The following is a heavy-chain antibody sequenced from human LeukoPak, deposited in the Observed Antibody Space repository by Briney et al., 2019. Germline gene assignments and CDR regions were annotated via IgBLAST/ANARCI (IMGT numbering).Heavy chain of an antibody. CDR2: ISWNSGSI. D-gene: IGHD6-6*01. V-gene: IGHV3-9*01. CDR1: GFTFDDYA. CDR3: ASSVLPLRMDV. Sequence: GGSLRLSCAASGFTFDDYAMHWVRQAPGKGLEWVSGISWNSGSIGYADSVKGRFTISRDNAKNSLYLQMNSLRAEDTALYYCASSVLPLRMDVWGKGTTVTVSS. J-gene: IGHJ6*04.